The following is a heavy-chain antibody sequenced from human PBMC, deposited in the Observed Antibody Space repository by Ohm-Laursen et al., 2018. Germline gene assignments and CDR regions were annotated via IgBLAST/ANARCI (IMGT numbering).Heavy chain of an antibody. J-gene: IGHJ6*02. CDR3: ARGAYDFWSGYYTGPGGMDV. CDR2: MYYSGST. Sequence: GTLSLTCTVSGVSVSRYYWSWIRQPPGKGLESIGYMYYSGSTNYNPSLKSRVTISVDTSKNQFSLKLSSVTAADTAVYYCARGAYDFWSGYYTGPGGMDVWGQGTTVTVSS. V-gene: IGHV4-59*02. CDR1: GVSVSRYY. D-gene: IGHD3-3*01.